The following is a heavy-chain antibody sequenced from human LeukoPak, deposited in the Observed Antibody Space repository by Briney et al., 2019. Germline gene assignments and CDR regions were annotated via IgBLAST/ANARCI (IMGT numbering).Heavy chain of an antibody. J-gene: IGHJ4*02. CDR2: IYYSGST. D-gene: IGHD4-17*01. Sequence: SQTLSLTCTVSGGSISSGDYYWSWIRQPPGKGLEWIGYIYYSGSTYYNPSLKSRVTISVDTSKNQFSLRVSSVTAADTAVYYCARMTTVTMPFDYWGQGTLVTVSS. CDR1: GGSISSGDYY. CDR3: ARMTTVTMPFDY. V-gene: IGHV4-30-4*01.